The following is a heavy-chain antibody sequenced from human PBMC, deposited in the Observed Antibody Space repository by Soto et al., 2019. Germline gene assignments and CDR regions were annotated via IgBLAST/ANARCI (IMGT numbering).Heavy chain of an antibody. V-gene: IGHV3-23*01. Sequence: PGGSLRLSCAGSGFTFSNFAMTWVRQAPGKGLEWVSTTRSNGEHTYYADSVKGRFTVSRDNSKNTLFLEMSSLRAEDTAVYFSAKDSKSVAVSAARVSGMDVWGQGTTVTVSS. J-gene: IGHJ6*02. CDR2: TRSNGEHT. D-gene: IGHD2-2*01. CDR1: GFTFSNFA. CDR3: AKDSKSVAVSAARVSGMDV.